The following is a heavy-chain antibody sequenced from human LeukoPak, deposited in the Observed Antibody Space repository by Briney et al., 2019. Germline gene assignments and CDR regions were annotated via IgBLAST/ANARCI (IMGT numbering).Heavy chain of an antibody. D-gene: IGHD3-10*01. CDR3: ARGPLYYYGSGRYQLDY. CDR2: INPSGGST. Sequence: ASAKVSCKASGYTFTSYYMHWVRQAPGQGLEWMGIINPSGGSTSYAQKFQGRVTMTRDTSTSTVYMELSSLRSEDTAVYYCARGPLYYYGSGRYQLDYWGQGTLVTVTS. V-gene: IGHV1-46*03. J-gene: IGHJ4*02. CDR1: GYTFTSYY.